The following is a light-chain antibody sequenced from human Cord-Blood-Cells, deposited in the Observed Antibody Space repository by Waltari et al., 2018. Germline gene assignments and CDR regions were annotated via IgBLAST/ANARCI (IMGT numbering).Light chain of an antibody. CDR2: EVS. J-gene: IGLJ2*01. CDR3: CSYAGSSTVV. Sequence: QSALTQPASVSGPPGQSLTISCTRTSSDVGSYNLVSWYQQHPGKAPKLMIYEVSKRPSGVSNRFSGSKSGNTASLTISGLQAEDEADYYCCSYAGSSTVVFGGGTKLTVL. V-gene: IGLV2-23*02. CDR1: SSDVGSYNL.